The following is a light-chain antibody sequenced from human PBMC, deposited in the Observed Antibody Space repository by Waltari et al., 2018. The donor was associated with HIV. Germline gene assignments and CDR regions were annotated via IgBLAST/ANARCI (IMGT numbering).Light chain of an antibody. V-gene: IGKV3-15*01. J-gene: IGKJ4*01. CDR2: GAS. CDR1: QSIRSN. Sequence: EIVMAQSPVTLSVSPGERATLSCRASQSIRSNLAWSQQKPGQAPRLLIYGASTRATGIPARFSGSGSGTEFTLTISSLQSEDFAVYYCQQYNNWPLTFGGGTKVEIK. CDR3: QQYNNWPLT.